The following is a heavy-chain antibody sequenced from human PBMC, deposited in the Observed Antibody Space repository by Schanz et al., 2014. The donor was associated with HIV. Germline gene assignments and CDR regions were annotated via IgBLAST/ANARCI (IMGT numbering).Heavy chain of an antibody. CDR1: GGSFRGYY. CDR3: ARGDFGGSSVDY. CDR2: VRHIGGT. V-gene: IGHV4-34*01. D-gene: IGHD4-17*01. J-gene: IGHJ4*01. Sequence: QVQLQQWGAGLLKPSETLSLTCAVYGGSFRGYYWTWIRQFPGLGLEWIGGVRHIGGTNYNPSLNGRVTISMDLSKNHFSLNLTSVTAADTAVYFCARGDFGGSSVDYWGHGNMVTVSS.